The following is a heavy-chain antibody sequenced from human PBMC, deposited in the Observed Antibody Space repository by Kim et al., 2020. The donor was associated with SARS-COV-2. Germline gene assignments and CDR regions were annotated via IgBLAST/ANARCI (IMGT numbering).Heavy chain of an antibody. J-gene: IGHJ6*02. V-gene: IGHV4-39*07. CDR1: GGSISSSSYY. Sequence: SETLSLTCTVSGGSISSSSYYWGWIRQPPGKGLEWIGSIYYSGSTYYNPSLKSRVTISVDTSKNQFSLKLSSVTAADTAVYYCARDRIVVVPAAYRGYYGMDVWGQGTTVTVSS. CDR3: ARDRIVVVPAAYRGYYGMDV. D-gene: IGHD2-2*01. CDR2: IYYSGST.